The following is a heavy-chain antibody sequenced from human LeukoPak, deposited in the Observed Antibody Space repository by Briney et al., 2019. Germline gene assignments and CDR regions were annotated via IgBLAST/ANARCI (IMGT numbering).Heavy chain of an antibody. V-gene: IGHV4-59*01. CDR3: ARDRSSGWYRFDP. CDR1: GGSISSYY. CDR2: IYYSGST. Sequence: SETLSLTCTVSGGSISSYYRSWIRQPPGKGLEWIGYIYYSGSTNYNPSLKSRVTISVDTSKNQFSLKLSSVTAADTAVYYCARDRSSGWYRFDPWGQGTLVTVSS. J-gene: IGHJ5*02. D-gene: IGHD6-19*01.